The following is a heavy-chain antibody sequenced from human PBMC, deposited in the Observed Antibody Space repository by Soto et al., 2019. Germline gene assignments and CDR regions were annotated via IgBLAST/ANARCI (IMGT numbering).Heavy chain of an antibody. D-gene: IGHD2-2*01. CDR3: ARVYIALVVVPAAKRYGMDV. CDR2: ISSSSSYI. V-gene: IGHV3-21*01. CDR1: GFAFSNYA. Sequence: GGSLRLSCAASGFAFSNYAMHWVRQAPGKGLEWVSSISSSSSYIYYADSVKGRFTISRDNAKNSLYLQMNSLRAEDTAVYYCARVYIALVVVPAAKRYGMDVWGQGTMVTVSS. J-gene: IGHJ6*02.